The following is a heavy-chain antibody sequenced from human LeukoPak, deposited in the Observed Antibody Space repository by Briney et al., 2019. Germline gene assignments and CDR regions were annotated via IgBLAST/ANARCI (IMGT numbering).Heavy chain of an antibody. J-gene: IGHJ3*02. CDR1: GYTFTVYY. CDR3: ARDLGGSSQDAFDI. CDR2: IYTNSGGT. Sequence: ASVAVSFTSSGYTFTVYYMHWVRQAPGQGLEWVGWIYTNSGGTNYAQQFQGRVTMTRDTSISTAYMELSRLRSDDTAVYYCARDLGGSSQDAFDIWGQGTMVTVSS. D-gene: IGHD1-26*01. V-gene: IGHV1-2*02.